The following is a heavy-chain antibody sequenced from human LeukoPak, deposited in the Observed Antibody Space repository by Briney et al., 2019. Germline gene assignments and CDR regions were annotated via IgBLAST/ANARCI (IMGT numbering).Heavy chain of an antibody. Sequence: GGPLRLSCEASGFKFSNYALSWFRRVPGKGLEWVSGFTGSGGSTYYADSVKGRFTISRDNSKNTLYLQMNSLRAEDTAVYFCAKDDGGSVTTTDFEYWGQGTLVTVSS. D-gene: IGHD4-17*01. V-gene: IGHV3-23*01. J-gene: IGHJ4*02. CDR1: GFKFSNYA. CDR2: FTGSGGST. CDR3: AKDDGGSVTTTDFEY.